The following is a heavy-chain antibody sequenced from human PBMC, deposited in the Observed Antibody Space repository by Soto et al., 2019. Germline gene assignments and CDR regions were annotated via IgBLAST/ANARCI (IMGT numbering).Heavy chain of an antibody. CDR2: ISYDGSNK. Sequence: QVQLVESGGGVVQPGRSLRLSCAASGFTFSSYGMHWVRQAPGKGLEWVAVISYDGSNKYYADSVKGRFTISRDNSKNTLYLQMNSLRAEDTAVYYCAKDAEGDSGWSDYWGQGTLVTVSS. CDR3: AKDAEGDSGWSDY. D-gene: IGHD6-19*01. J-gene: IGHJ4*02. V-gene: IGHV3-30*18. CDR1: GFTFSSYG.